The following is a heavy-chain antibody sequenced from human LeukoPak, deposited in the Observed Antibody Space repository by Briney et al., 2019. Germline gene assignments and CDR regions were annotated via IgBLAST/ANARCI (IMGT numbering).Heavy chain of an antibody. CDR3: AKDRVPLAARPLHFDY. J-gene: IGHJ4*02. CDR1: GFTVSSNY. V-gene: IGHV3-53*01. CDR2: IYVTGST. Sequence: GGSLRLSCAASGFTVSSNYMSWVRQAPGKGLEWVSVIYVTGSTYYADSVKGRFTISRDNSKNTLYLQMNSLRAEDTAVYYCAKDRVPLAARPLHFDYWGQGTLVTVSS. D-gene: IGHD6-6*01.